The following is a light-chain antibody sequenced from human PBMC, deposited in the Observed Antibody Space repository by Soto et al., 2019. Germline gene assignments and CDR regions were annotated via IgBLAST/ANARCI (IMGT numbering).Light chain of an antibody. CDR2: AAS. Sequence: DIQMTQSPSSLSASVGDRVTITCRASQGISNYLAWYQQKPGKVPKLLIYAASTLKSGVPSRFSGSGSGTDFTLTISSLQPEDVATYYCQKYNSAATWTFGQGTKVEIK. V-gene: IGKV1-27*01. J-gene: IGKJ1*01. CDR1: QGISNY. CDR3: QKYNSAATWT.